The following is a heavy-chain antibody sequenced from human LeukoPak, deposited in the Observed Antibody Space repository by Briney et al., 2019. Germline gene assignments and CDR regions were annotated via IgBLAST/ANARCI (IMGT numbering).Heavy chain of an antibody. CDR1: GYIFSSNG. V-gene: IGHV1-18*01. Sequence: GASVKVSCKASGYIFSSNGISGVRQAPGQGLEWVGWVSTYSRDTNYAQRFQGRVSMTTDTSTNTAYMELRSLRPDDTAVYYCARDNWNEFDPWGQGTLVTVSS. J-gene: IGHJ5*02. D-gene: IGHD1-20*01. CDR2: VSTYSRDT. CDR3: ARDNWNEFDP.